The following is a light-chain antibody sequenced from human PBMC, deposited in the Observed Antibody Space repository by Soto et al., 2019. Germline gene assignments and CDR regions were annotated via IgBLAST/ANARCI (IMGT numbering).Light chain of an antibody. CDR3: DQYNNWPPWT. CDR2: GAS. J-gene: IGKJ1*01. CDR1: QTILST. Sequence: VMTQSPVTLSVSPGETATLSCKASQTILSTLAWYKQKPGQPPRLLIYGASTRVTGIPARFSGNGSGTEFTLTISSLQSEDFVVYYCDQYNNWPPWTFGQGIKVEV. V-gene: IGKV3D-15*01.